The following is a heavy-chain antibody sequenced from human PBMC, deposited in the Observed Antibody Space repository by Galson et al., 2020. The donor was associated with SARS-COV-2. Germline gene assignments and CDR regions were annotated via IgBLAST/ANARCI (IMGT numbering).Heavy chain of an antibody. CDR1: GITFHNFG. Sequence: GESLKIPCAAPGITFHNFGMHWVRPTPGRGLEGVAVISYDGSIKFYVESVKGRFTISRDNSRNTVYLEMNSLRPEDSAVYYCVRGRRGYSDYAKKRGWYVWGQGTTVTVSS. CDR3: VRGRRGYSDYAKKRGWYV. V-gene: IGHV3-30*03. J-gene: IGHJ6*02. D-gene: IGHD5-12*01. CDR2: ISYDGSIK.